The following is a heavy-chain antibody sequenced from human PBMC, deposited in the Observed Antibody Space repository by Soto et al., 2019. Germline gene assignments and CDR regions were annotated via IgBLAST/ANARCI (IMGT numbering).Heavy chain of an antibody. CDR1: GFTFSSYS. V-gene: IGHV3-48*02. Sequence: EVQLVESGGGLVQPGGSLRLSCAASGFTFSSYSMNWVRQAPGKGLEWVSYISSSSSTIYYADSVKGRFTISRDNAKNSLYLQMNSLRDEDTAVYYCARVLDYVWGSYRPPPTFDYWGQGTLVAVPS. D-gene: IGHD3-16*02. CDR3: ARVLDYVWGSYRPPPTFDY. CDR2: ISSSSSTI. J-gene: IGHJ4*02.